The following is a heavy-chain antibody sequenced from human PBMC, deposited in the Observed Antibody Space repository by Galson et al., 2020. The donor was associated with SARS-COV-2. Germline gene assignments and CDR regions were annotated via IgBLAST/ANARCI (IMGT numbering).Heavy chain of an antibody. CDR3: SRIIVTVYYCSCRGV. V-gene: IGHV4-4*02. CDR1: GGSISSSDW. Sequence: SETLSLTCAVSGGSISSSDWSGWVRQPPGKGLEWIGEIFHSGYTNYNPSLKSRVTMSLDTSKNQFSLKLSSVTAADTALYYCSRIIVTVYYCSCRGVWVKGTTVTVSS. CDR2: IFHSGYT. D-gene: IGHD1-26*01. J-gene: IGHJ6*03.